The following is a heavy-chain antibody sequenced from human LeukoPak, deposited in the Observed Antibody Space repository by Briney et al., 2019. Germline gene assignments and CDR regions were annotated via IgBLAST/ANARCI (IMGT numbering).Heavy chain of an antibody. Sequence: ASVKVSCKASGYTFNGYYLHWVRQAPGQGLEWMGWINPNSGGTNYAQKFQGRVTMTRDTSISTAYMELSRLRSDDTAVYYCARWMTTVITPDYWGQGTLVTVS. CDR1: GYTFNGYY. D-gene: IGHD4-11*01. V-gene: IGHV1-2*02. J-gene: IGHJ4*02. CDR3: ARWMTTVITPDY. CDR2: INPNSGGT.